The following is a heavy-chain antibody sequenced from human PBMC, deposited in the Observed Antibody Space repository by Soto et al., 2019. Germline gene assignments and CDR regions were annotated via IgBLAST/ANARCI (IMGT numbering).Heavy chain of an antibody. V-gene: IGHV3-7*01. CDR3: ARGDMVV. CDR2: IKQDATDN. J-gene: IGHJ6*03. Sequence: EVQLGESGGGLVQPGGSLRLSCAASEFTFSTYWMTGVRQAPGKGLAWVANIKQDATDNYYVDSVKGRFPISRDNAKNLLYLQMISLRDEDKAVYYCARGDMVVWVKGTTVTVSS. CDR1: EFTFSTYW.